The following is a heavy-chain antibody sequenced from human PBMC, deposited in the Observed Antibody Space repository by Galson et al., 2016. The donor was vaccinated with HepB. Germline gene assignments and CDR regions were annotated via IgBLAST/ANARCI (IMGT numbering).Heavy chain of an antibody. J-gene: IGHJ4*02. D-gene: IGHD3/OR15-3a*01. CDR2: IGLGGSPI. CDR3: ARRDLVTQHFDF. V-gene: IGHV3-48*04. Sequence: SLRLYCAASGFTFRSYTMNWVRQAPGKGLEWISFIGLGGSPIYYADSVKGRFTISRDNAKESLYLQMNSLRAEDTALHYCARRDLVTQHFDFWGQGSLVTVSS. CDR1: GFTFRSYT.